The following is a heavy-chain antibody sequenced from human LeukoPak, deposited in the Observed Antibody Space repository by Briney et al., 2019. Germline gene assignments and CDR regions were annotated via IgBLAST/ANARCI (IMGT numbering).Heavy chain of an antibody. CDR1: GGSISSGGYY. CDR3: VRASVESGGAFDI. J-gene: IGHJ3*02. Sequence: SETLSLTCTVSGGSISSGGYYWSWIRQPPGKGLDWIGYVSFGGGTNYNPSLKSRVITSADTSKNQFSLNVHSVTAADTAVYYCVRASVESGGAFDIWGQGTMVTVSS. D-gene: IGHD2-15*01. V-gene: IGHV4-61*08. CDR2: VSFGGGT.